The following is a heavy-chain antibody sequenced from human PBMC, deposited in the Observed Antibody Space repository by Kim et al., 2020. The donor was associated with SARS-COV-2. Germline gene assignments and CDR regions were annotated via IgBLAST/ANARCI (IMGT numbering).Heavy chain of an antibody. CDR3: ARLGPVTANYYYGMDV. Sequence: ERGRFTISRDNSRKTVYLQMSSLRAEETAVYYCARLGPVTANYYYGMDVWGQGTTVTVSS. D-gene: IGHD2-21*02. V-gene: IGHV3-53*01. J-gene: IGHJ6*02.